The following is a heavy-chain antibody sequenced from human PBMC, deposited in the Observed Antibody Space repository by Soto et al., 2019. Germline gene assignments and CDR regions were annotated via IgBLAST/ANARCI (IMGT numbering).Heavy chain of an antibody. CDR1: GFTFSNYA. D-gene: IGHD3-22*01. Sequence: PGGSLRLSCAASGFTFSNYAMVWVRQAPGKGLEWVSAISGSGGSTYYADSVKGRFTISRDNSKNTLYLQMNSLRAEDTAVYYCAKHSHYYDSSGYQTPHDYWGQGTLVTVSS. V-gene: IGHV3-23*01. CDR3: AKHSHYYDSSGYQTPHDY. CDR2: ISGSGGST. J-gene: IGHJ4*02.